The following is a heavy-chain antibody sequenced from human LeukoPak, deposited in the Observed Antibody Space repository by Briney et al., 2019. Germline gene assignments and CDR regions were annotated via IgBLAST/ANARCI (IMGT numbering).Heavy chain of an antibody. D-gene: IGHD3-10*01. Sequence: GASVKVSCKASGYTFTGYGISWVRQAPGQGPGWTGCIRGYNGNTNYAQKLQGRVTMTTDTSTSTAYMELRSLRSDDTAVYYCARDLDGSGSYYTDYWGQGTLVTVS. V-gene: IGHV1-18*01. J-gene: IGHJ4*02. CDR1: GYTFTGYG. CDR3: ARDLDGSGSYYTDY. CDR2: IRGYNGNT.